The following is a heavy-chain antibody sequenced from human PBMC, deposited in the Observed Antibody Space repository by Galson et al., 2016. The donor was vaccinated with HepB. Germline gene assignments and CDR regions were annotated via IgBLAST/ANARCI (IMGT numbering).Heavy chain of an antibody. CDR3: ARDEGRKVLDS. CDR1: GYTFTNYA. V-gene: IGHV1-3*01. CDR2: VNAGHGDT. D-gene: IGHD1-14*01. J-gene: IGHJ4*02. Sequence: SVKVSCKASGYTFTNYAIHWVRQAPGQRLEWMGYVNAGHGDTKYSQKFRDRVTIIRDTSASIVYMYLSSLRSEGTAVYYCARDEGRKVLDSWGQGAPVTVSS.